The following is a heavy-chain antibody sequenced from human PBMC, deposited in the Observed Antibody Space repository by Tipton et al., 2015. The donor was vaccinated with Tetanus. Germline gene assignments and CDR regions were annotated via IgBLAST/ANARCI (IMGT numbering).Heavy chain of an antibody. J-gene: IGHJ6*02. CDR2: TYYRSKWFN. D-gene: IGHD3-10*01. CDR1: GDSVSSNTMA. V-gene: IGHV6-1*01. CDR3: ARVKGTYNHYGLDV. Sequence: GLVKPSQTLSLTCAISGDSVSSNTMAWNWIRQSPSRGLEWLGRTYYRSKWFNDYAVSLRGRITVNADTSRNQFSLQLNSVIPEDTAVYYCARVKGTYNHYGLDVWGQGTTVTVAS.